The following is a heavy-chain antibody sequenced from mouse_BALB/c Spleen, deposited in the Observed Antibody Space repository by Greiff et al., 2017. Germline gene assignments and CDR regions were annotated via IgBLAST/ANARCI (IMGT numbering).Heavy chain of an antibody. D-gene: IGHD1-1*01. CDR3: ARITTVADYYAMDY. V-gene: IGHV5-6-5*01. CDR1: GFTFSSYA. Sequence: EVQRVESGGGLVKPGGSLKLSCAASGFTFSSYAMSWVRQTPEKRLEWIASISSGGSTYYPDSVKGRFTISRDNARNILYLQMSSLRSEDTAMYYCARITTVADYYAMDYWGQGTSVTVSS. CDR2: ISSGGST. J-gene: IGHJ4*01.